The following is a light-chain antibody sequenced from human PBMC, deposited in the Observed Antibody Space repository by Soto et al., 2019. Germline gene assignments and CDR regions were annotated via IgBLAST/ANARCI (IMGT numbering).Light chain of an antibody. J-gene: IGLJ1*01. Sequence: QSVLTQPASVSGSPGQSITISCTGTSSDVGSYNLVSWYQQHPGKAPKLLIYEVTKRPSGVSNRFSGSKSGNTASLTISGLPAEDEAGYYCCSYAGHSTYVFGTGTKVTVL. V-gene: IGLV2-23*02. CDR2: EVT. CDR1: SSDVGSYNL. CDR3: CSYAGHSTYV.